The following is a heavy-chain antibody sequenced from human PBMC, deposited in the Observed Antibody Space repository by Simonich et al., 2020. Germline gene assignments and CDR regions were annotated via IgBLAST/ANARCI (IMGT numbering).Heavy chain of an antibody. J-gene: IGHJ6*03. CDR3: ARDYYDSSGYYYYYYYMDV. CDR1: GYTFTGYY. CDR2: NNPNSGGT. V-gene: IGHV1-2*06. D-gene: IGHD3-22*01. Sequence: QVQLVQSGAEGKKPGASVKVSCKASGYTFTGYYRHWVRQAPEQGLGWMGRNNPNSGGTNDAQKVQGMLTMTRDTSISTAYMELSRLRSDDTAVYYCARDYYDSSGYYYYYYYMDVWGKGTTVTVSS.